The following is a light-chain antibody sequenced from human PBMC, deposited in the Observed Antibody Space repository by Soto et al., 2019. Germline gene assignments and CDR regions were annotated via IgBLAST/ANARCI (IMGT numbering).Light chain of an antibody. CDR2: AAS. CDR1: QSISSY. CDR3: QQKDT. Sequence: DIQMTQSPSSLSASVGDRVTITCRASQSISSYLNWYQQKPGKAPKLLIYAASSLQSGVPSRFSGSGSGTEFTRTVSSLQPEDFATYYCQQKDTFGPGTKGDIK. J-gene: IGKJ3*01. V-gene: IGKV1-39*01.